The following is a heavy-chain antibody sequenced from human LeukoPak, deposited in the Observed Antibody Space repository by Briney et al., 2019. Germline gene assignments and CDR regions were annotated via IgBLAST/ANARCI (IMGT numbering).Heavy chain of an antibody. Sequence: GVSLSLSYAPSGFTVSSYWMTWVRQAPGGGREWVVNIKQDGTDKYYVDSVKGRFTISRENAKNTLFLQLGSMRADDTAVYYCARAAMGGRDYHLDSWGQGTLVTVSS. CDR2: IKQDGTDK. J-gene: IGHJ4*02. CDR3: ARAAMGGRDYHLDS. CDR1: GFTVSSYW. D-gene: IGHD4/OR15-4a*01. V-gene: IGHV3-7*01.